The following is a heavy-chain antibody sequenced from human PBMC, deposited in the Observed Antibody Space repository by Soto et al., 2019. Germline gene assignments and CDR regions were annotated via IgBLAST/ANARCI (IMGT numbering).Heavy chain of an antibody. CDR3: ARALILTGYYIHDAFDI. J-gene: IGHJ3*02. D-gene: IGHD3-9*01. CDR2: IYYSGST. Sequence: PSETLSLTCTVSGGSMSRGDYYWSWIRQPPGKGLEWIGYIYYSGSTYYNPSLKSRVTISVDTSKNQFSLKLSSVTAADTAVYYCARALILTGYYIHDAFDIWGQGTMVTVSS. CDR1: GGSMSRGDYY. V-gene: IGHV4-30-4*02.